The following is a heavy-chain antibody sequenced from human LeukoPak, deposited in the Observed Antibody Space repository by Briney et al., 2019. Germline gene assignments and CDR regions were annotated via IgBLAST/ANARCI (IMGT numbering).Heavy chain of an antibody. J-gene: IGHJ6*02. V-gene: IGHV3-9*01. CDR3: AKDMFPLVPYYYYGMDV. CDR1: GFTFDDYA. CDR2: ISWNSGSI. Sequence: GRSLRLSCAASGFTFDDYAMHWVRQAPGKGLEWVSGISWNSGSIGYADSVKGRFTISRDNAKNSLYLQMNSLRAEDTALYYCAKDMFPLVPYYYYGMDVCGQGTTVTVSS. D-gene: IGHD2-8*02.